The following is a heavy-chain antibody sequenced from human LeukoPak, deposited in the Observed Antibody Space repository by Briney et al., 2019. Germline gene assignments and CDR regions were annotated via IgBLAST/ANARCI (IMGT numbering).Heavy chain of an antibody. D-gene: IGHD2-15*01. CDR2: IIPILGIA. V-gene: IGHV1-69*04. Sequence: ASVKVSSKASGGTFSSYAISWVRQAPGQGLEWMGRIIPILGIANYAQKFQGRVTITADKSTSTAYMELSSLRSEDTAVYYCARTYCSGGSCFWFDPWGQGTLVTVSS. CDR1: GGTFSSYA. J-gene: IGHJ5*02. CDR3: ARTYCSGGSCFWFDP.